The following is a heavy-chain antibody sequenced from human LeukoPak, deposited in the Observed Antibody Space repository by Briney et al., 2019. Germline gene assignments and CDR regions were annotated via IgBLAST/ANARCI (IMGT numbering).Heavy chain of an antibody. Sequence: SSETLSLTCTVSGGSISSYYWSWIRQPAGKGLEWIGRIYTSGSTNYNPSLKSRVTMSVDTSKNQFSLKLSSVTAADTAVYYWARSPLLWFGELLYYFDYWGQGTLVTVSS. D-gene: IGHD3-10*01. V-gene: IGHV4-4*07. J-gene: IGHJ4*02. CDR3: ARSPLLWFGELLYYFDY. CDR2: IYTSGST. CDR1: GGSISSYY.